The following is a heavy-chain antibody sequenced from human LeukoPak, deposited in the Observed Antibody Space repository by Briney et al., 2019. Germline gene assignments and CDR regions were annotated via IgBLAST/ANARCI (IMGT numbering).Heavy chain of an antibody. CDR3: ARVPPRQQMGYYFDY. D-gene: IGHD6-13*01. J-gene: IGHJ4*02. Sequence: GASVKVSCKASGYTFTGYYMYWVRQAPGQGLECMGWINPSSGVTNYAQKFQGRVTMTRDTSLSTVYMELRRLTSDDTAVYYCARVPPRQQMGYYFDYWGQGTLVTVSS. CDR2: INPSSGVT. V-gene: IGHV1-2*02. CDR1: GYTFTGYY.